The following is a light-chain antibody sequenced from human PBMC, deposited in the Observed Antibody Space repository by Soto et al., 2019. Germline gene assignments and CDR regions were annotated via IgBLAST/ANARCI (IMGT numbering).Light chain of an antibody. J-gene: IGKJ5*01. Sequence: DIQLTQSPSTLSASVGDTITITCRASQSINTWLAWYQQKPGKAPKLLIYDASNLETGVPSRFSGSGSGTDFTFTISSLQPEDIATYYCQQYDNLPITFGQGTRLENK. CDR1: QSINTW. CDR2: DAS. CDR3: QQYDNLPIT. V-gene: IGKV1-33*01.